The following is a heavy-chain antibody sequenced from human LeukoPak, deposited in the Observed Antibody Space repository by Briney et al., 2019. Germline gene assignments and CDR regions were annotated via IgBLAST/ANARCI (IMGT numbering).Heavy chain of an antibody. CDR1: GFTFSSYP. CDR3: ARNSLLGDKDYYFDY. Sequence: QTGGSLRLSCAASGFTFSSYPMHWVRQAPGKGLEWVAVISYDGSNKYYADSVKGRFTISRDNSKNTQYLQMNSLRAEDTAIYYCARNSLLGDKDYYFDYWGQGTLVTVSS. J-gene: IGHJ4*02. V-gene: IGHV3-30*04. CDR2: ISYDGSNK. D-gene: IGHD4-17*01.